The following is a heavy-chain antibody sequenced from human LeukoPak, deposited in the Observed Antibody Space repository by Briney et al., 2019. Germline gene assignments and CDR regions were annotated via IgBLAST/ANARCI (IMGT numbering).Heavy chain of an antibody. D-gene: IGHD6-6*01. J-gene: IGHJ4*02. CDR3: ARGDSSSSGDY. Sequence: SVKVSCKASGGTFSSYAISWVRQAPGQGLEWMGRIIPILGIADYAQKFQGRVTITADKSTSTAYMELSSLRSEDTAVYYCARGDSSSSGDYWGQGTLVTVSS. CDR2: IIPILGIA. V-gene: IGHV1-69*04. CDR1: GGTFSSYA.